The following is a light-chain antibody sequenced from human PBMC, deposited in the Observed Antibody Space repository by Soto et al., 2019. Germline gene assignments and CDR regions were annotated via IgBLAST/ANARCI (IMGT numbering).Light chain of an antibody. CDR1: QSISAI. J-gene: IGKJ5*01. CDR3: QQFHEDPIT. CDR2: RAS. Sequence: MQMTESPSSLSDSVGARATIPCRACQSISAIVHWYQQIPGKAPKLLIYRASSRESGIPAKFSGSGSGTDFTLTISSLLPEDFATYYCQQFHEDPITFGQGTRLEI. V-gene: IGKV1D-13*01.